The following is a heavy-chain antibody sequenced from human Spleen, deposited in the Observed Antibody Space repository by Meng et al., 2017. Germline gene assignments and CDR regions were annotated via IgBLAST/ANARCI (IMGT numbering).Heavy chain of an antibody. V-gene: IGHV6-1*01. J-gene: IGHJ5*02. CDR3: ARILRPPQPYNSGYFVDWFDP. CDR1: GDSVSSNSAA. Sequence: SQTRSLTGGISGDSVSSNSAAWNWIRQSPSRGLEWLGRTYHRTKWYYDYAISVKSRITIKPDTSKNQFSLQLNSVTPEDTAVYYCARILRPPQPYNSGYFVDWFDPWGQGTLVTVSS. CDR2: TYHRTKWYY. D-gene: IGHD3-22*01.